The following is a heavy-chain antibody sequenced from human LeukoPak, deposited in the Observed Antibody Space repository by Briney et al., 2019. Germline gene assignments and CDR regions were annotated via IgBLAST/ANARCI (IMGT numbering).Heavy chain of an antibody. V-gene: IGHV1-8*01. CDR3: ARVDTVVTGSDY. J-gene: IGHJ4*02. CDR2: MNPNSGNT. CDR1: GYTFTSYD. D-gene: IGHD4-23*01. Sequence: ASVKVSCKASGYTFTSYDINWVRQATGQGLEWMGWMNPNSGNTGYAQKFQGRVTMTRNTSISTACVELSSLRSEDTAVYYCARVDTVVTGSDYWGQGTLVTVSS.